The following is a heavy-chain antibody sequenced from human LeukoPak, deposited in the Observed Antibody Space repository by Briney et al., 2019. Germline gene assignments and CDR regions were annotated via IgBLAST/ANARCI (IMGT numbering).Heavy chain of an antibody. CDR2: INPNSGGT. V-gene: IGHV1-2*02. Sequence: ASVKVSCKASGYTFTGYYIHWVRQAPGQGLEWMGWINPNSGGTNYAQKFQGRVTMTRDTSISTAYMELSRLRSDDTAVYYCARDLRDGNNPQGAFDIWGQGTMVTVSS. CDR1: GYTFTGYY. D-gene: IGHD4-23*01. J-gene: IGHJ3*02. CDR3: ARDLRDGNNPQGAFDI.